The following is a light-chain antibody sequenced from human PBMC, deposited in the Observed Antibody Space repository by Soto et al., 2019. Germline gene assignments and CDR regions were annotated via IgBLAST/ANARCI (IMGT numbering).Light chain of an antibody. CDR1: QSVNIN. V-gene: IGKV1-5*03. CDR3: QQYNSYSWT. Sequence: TQSAATLSVSPGDSVTLSCRANQSVNINLAWYQQKPGKAPKLLIYKASTLKSGVPSRFSGSGSGTEFTLTISSLPPDDFATYYRQQYNSYSWTFGQGTKVDIK. CDR2: KAS. J-gene: IGKJ1*01.